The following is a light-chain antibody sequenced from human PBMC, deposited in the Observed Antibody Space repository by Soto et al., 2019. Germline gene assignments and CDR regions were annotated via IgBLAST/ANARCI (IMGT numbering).Light chain of an antibody. Sequence: DIQMTQSPSSLSASVGDRVTISCRASQNIVGFLNWYQQTPGKAPKLLVYAASSWRSGVPSRFSGSGSGTDFNITIRSLQPADLGPYYCQQSYTTPFTFGPGAQVD. CDR1: QNIVGF. J-gene: IGKJ3*01. CDR2: AAS. CDR3: QQSYTTPFT. V-gene: IGKV1-39*01.